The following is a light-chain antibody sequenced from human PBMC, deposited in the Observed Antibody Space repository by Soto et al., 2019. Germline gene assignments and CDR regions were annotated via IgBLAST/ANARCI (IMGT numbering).Light chain of an antibody. CDR1: QSVLSSNEKNY. J-gene: IGKJ1*01. Sequence: DIVMTQSPDSVTVSLGERATINCKTSQSVLSSNEKNYLAWFRQKPGQTPELLIYWASTRESGVPDRFSGSGSGTDFTLTISSLQAEDVAVYYCQQYYSLPWTFGQGTKVEI. CDR3: QQYYSLPWT. CDR2: WAS. V-gene: IGKV4-1*01.